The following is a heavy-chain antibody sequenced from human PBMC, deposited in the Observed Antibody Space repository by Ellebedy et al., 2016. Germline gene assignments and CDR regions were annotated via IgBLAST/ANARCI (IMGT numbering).Heavy chain of an antibody. D-gene: IGHD4-23*01. Sequence: GESLKISCAASGFTFSSYSMHWVRQAPGKGPECLAVVSGDGSKRYYRDSVRGRFTISRDNSKNTLYLQMDSLTAEDTAVYYCVRDVGGNSQIDYWGQGTLVTASS. CDR3: VRDVGGNSQIDY. J-gene: IGHJ4*01. CDR1: GFTFSSYS. CDR2: VSGDGSKR. V-gene: IGHV3-30-3*01.